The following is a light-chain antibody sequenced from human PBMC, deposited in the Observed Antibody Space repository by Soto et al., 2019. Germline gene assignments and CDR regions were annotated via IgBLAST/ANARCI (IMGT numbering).Light chain of an antibody. Sequence: DIQLTQSPSTLSASVGDRVTMTCRASQSISHWLAWYQQKPGKAPKLLISDASILESGVPSRFSGSTSGTEFTLTISSLQPDDFATYYCQQYHTYRTFGQGTKVDIK. CDR1: QSISHW. CDR3: QQYHTYRT. J-gene: IGKJ1*01. V-gene: IGKV1-5*01. CDR2: DAS.